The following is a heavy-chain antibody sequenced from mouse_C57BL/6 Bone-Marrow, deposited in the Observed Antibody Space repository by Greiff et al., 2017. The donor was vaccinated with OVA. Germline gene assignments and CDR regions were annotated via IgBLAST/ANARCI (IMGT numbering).Heavy chain of an antibody. CDR2: IYPGNSDT. CDR1: GYTFTSYW. Sequence: EVQLVESGPVLARPGASVKMSCKTSGYTFTSYWMHWVKQRPGQGLEWIGAIYPGNSDTSYNQKFKGKAKLTAVTAASTAYMELSSLTNEDSEVYYGTTVYYDYDEGGFAYWGQGTLVTVSA. J-gene: IGHJ3*01. D-gene: IGHD2-4*01. CDR3: TTVYYDYDEGGFAY. V-gene: IGHV1-5*01.